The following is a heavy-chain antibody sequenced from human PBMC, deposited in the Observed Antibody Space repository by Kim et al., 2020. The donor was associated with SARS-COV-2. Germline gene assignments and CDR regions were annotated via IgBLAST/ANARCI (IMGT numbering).Heavy chain of an antibody. J-gene: IGHJ6*02. Sequence: GGSLRLSCAASGFTFSSYAMHWVRQAPGKGLEWVAVISYDGSNKYYADSVKGRFTISRDNSKNTLYLQMNSLRAEDTAVYYCARDLAVIVVVPAAIWGEYYYYGMDVWGQGTTVTVSS. CDR2: ISYDGSNK. V-gene: IGHV3-30*04. CDR3: ARDLAVIVVVPAAIWGEYYYYGMDV. D-gene: IGHD2-2*01. CDR1: GFTFSSYA.